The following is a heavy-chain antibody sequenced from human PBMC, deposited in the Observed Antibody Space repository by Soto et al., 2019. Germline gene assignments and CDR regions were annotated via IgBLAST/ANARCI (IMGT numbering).Heavy chain of an antibody. V-gene: IGHV1-3*01. CDR2: INAGNGNT. J-gene: IGHJ4*02. CDR1: GYTFTSYA. D-gene: IGHD4-17*01. Sequence: ASVKVSCKASGYTFTSYAMHWVRQAPGQRLEWMGWINAGNGNTKYSQKFQGRVTITRDTSASTAYMELSSLRSEDTAVYYCLTVQAVNTYFVYWGQGTLVNVAS. CDR3: LTVQAVNTYFVY.